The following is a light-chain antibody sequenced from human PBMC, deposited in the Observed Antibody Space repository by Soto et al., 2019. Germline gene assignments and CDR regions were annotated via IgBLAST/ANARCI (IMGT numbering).Light chain of an antibody. J-gene: IGKJ5*01. CDR2: GAS. Sequence: EIVLTHSPGTLSLSPGEIATLSCRASQSVSSTYLAWYQQKPGQAPRLLIYGASSRATGIPDRFSGSGSGTDFTLTISRLEPEDFAVYYCQQYVSSPITFGQGTRLEIK. V-gene: IGKV3-20*01. CDR3: QQYVSSPIT. CDR1: QSVSSTY.